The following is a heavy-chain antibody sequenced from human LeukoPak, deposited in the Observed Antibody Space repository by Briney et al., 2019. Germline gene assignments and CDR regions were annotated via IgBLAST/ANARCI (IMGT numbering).Heavy chain of an antibody. CDR3: VRERGHLDY. CDR1: GFTVSSSY. V-gene: IGHV3-66*01. Sequence: GGSLRLSCAASGFTVSSSYMSWVRQSPGKGLEWVSVTYSGGSTYYADSVKGRFTISRDNSKNTLYLQMNSLRAEDTAVYYCVRERGHLDYWGQGTLVTVSS. CDR2: TYSGGST. J-gene: IGHJ4*02. D-gene: IGHD6-25*01.